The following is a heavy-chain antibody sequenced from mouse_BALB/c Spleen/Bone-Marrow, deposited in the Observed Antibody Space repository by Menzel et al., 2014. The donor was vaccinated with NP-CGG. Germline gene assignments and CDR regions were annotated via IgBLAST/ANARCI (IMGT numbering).Heavy chain of an antibody. D-gene: IGHD1-1*01. V-gene: IGHV14-3*02. CDR2: IDPANGNT. J-gene: IGHJ2*01. CDR3: ARYYYGSSLFDY. Sequence: EVQRVESGAELVKPGASVKLSCTASGFNIKDTYMHRVKQRPEQGLEWIGRIDPANGNTKYDPKFQGKATITADTSSNTAYLQLSSLTSEDTAVYYCARYYYGSSLFDYWGQGTTLTVSS. CDR1: GFNIKDTY.